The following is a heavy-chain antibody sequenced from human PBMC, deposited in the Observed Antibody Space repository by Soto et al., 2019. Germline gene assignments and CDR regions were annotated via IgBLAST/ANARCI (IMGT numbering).Heavy chain of an antibody. CDR1: GYTFTSYG. J-gene: IGHJ5*02. D-gene: IGHD3-3*01. CDR3: ARDPDYDFWSGSIDNWFDP. V-gene: IGHV1-18*01. CDR2: ISAYNGNT. Sequence: GASVKVSCKASGYTFTSYGISWVRQAPGQGLEWMGWISAYNGNTNYAQKHQGRVTMTTDTSTSTAYMELRSLRSDDTAVYYCARDPDYDFWSGSIDNWFDPWGQGTLVTVSS.